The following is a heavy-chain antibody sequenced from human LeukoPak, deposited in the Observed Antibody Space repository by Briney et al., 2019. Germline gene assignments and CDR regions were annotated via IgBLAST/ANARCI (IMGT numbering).Heavy chain of an antibody. CDR1: GYSFTSYW. Sequence: GESPKISCKGSGYSFTSYWIGWVRQMPGKGLEWMGIIYPGDSDTRYSPSFQGQVTISADKSISTAYLQWSSLKASDTAMYYCATWIGYSSGWYDLDYWGQGTLVTVSS. J-gene: IGHJ4*02. CDR3: ATWIGYSSGWYDLDY. CDR2: IYPGDSDT. V-gene: IGHV5-51*01. D-gene: IGHD6-19*01.